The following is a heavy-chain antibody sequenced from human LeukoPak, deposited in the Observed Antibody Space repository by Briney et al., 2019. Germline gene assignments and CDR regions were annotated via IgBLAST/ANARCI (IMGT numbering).Heavy chain of an antibody. CDR1: GVTCSSYA. CDR3: ATTTPGIAVVGGDY. J-gene: IGHJ4*02. V-gene: IGHV3-23*01. Sequence: PGGSLRLSCAASGVTCSSYAMSWVRQAPGKGLEWVSAISGSGGSTYYADSVKGRFTISRDNSKNTLYLQMNGLRAEDTAVYYCATTTPGIAVVGGDYWGQGTLVTVSS. CDR2: ISGSGGST. D-gene: IGHD6-19*01.